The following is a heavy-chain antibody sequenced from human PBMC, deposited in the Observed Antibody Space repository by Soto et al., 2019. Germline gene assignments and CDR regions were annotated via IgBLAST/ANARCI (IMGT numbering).Heavy chain of an antibody. CDR2: MYHSGNT. CDR1: GYSVSSGYY. J-gene: IGHJ5*02. V-gene: IGHV4-38-2*02. Sequence: SETLSLTCAVSGYSVSSGYYWAWIRQPPGKGLEWIGSMYHSGNTYHNPSLKSRVTISVDTSKNQFSLKLSSVTAADTALYYCARDLSSSSQNWFDPWGQGILVTVSS. CDR3: ARDLSSSSQNWFDP. D-gene: IGHD6-6*01.